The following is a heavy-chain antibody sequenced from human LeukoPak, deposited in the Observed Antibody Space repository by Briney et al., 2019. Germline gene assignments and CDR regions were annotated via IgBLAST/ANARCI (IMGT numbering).Heavy chain of an antibody. J-gene: IGHJ4*02. CDR2: IYYSGST. D-gene: IGHD3-16*02. V-gene: IGHV4-59*01. Sequence: SETLSLTCTVSGGSISSYYWSWIRQPPGKGLEWIGYIYYSGSTNYNPSLKSRVTISVDTSKNQFSLKLSSVTAAGTAVYYCARSGSYRYFLDYWGQGTLVTVSS. CDR1: GGSISSYY. CDR3: ARSGSYRYFLDY.